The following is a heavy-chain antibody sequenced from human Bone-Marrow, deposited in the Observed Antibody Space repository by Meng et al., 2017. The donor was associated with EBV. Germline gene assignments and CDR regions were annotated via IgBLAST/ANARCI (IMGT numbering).Heavy chain of an antibody. J-gene: IGHJ5*02. V-gene: IGHV4-39*01. CDR2: VHYTGST. CDR1: GDSISSFSY. D-gene: IGHD6-19*01. Sequence: REWGPGKVKPSDTLSLTCTVSGDSISSFSYWGWIRQPPGRGLEWIGSVHYTGSTYYSPSLKSRVTVSVDTSKNQFSLRLTSVTAADTAVYYCARPFPSWQSPRLDPFGAWGQGTLVTVSS. CDR3: ARPFPSWQSPRLDPFGA.